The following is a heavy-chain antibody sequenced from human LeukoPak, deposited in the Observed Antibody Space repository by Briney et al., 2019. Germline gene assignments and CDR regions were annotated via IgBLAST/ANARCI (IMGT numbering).Heavy chain of an antibody. Sequence: TSETLSLTCAVYGGSFSGYSWTWIRQPPGKGLEWIGELNHYGTTNYNPSLKSRVTISVDTSKNQFSLKLSSVTAAGTALYFCARGRRSGHYKGSYFDYWGQGALVTVSS. V-gene: IGHV4-34*01. CDR2: LNHYGTT. D-gene: IGHD3-3*01. CDR1: GGSFSGYS. CDR3: ARGRRSGHYKGSYFDY. J-gene: IGHJ4*02.